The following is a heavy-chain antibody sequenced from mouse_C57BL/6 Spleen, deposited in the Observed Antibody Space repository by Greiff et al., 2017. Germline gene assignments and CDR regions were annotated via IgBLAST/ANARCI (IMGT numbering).Heavy chain of an antibody. J-gene: IGHJ1*03. CDR3: AREGDSGRSYWYFDV. CDR2: IYPSDSET. D-gene: IGHD1-1*01. V-gene: IGHV1-61*01. CDR1: GYTFTSYW. Sequence: VQLQQPGAELVRPGSSVKLSCKASGYTFTSYWMAWVKQRAGQGLEWIGNIYPSDSETHYNQKFKDKATLTVDKSSSTADMQLSSLTSEDSAVYYGAREGDSGRSYWYFDVWGTGTTVTVSS.